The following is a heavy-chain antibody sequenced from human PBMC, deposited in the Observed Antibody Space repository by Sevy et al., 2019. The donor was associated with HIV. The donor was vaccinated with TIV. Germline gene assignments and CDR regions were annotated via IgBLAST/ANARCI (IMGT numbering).Heavy chain of an antibody. CDR2: IHPGDSET. J-gene: IGHJ4*01. CDR1: GYRFTNYW. V-gene: IGHV5-51*01. D-gene: IGHD2-2*01. CDR3: ARLRRSSFSSMEV. Sequence: GESLKISCKGSGYRFTNYWIGWVRQMPGKGLEWMGIIHPGDSETRYSPSLQGQVTFSADRSIDTVYLQWSSLRASDSAVYYCARLRRSSFSSMEVWGHGTLVTVSS.